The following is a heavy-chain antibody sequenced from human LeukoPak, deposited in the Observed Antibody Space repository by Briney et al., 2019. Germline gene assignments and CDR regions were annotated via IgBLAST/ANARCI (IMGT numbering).Heavy chain of an antibody. Sequence: SETLSLTCTVYGGSISSSSYYWGWIRQPPGKGLEWIGSVYYSGSTYYNSSLKSRITMSVDTSKNQFSLKLTSVTAADTAVYYCASDRSGLSFCFWGQGTLVTVSS. J-gene: IGHJ4*02. CDR3: ASDRSGLSFCF. V-gene: IGHV4-39*01. CDR1: GGSISSSSYY. CDR2: VYYSGST. D-gene: IGHD3-22*01.